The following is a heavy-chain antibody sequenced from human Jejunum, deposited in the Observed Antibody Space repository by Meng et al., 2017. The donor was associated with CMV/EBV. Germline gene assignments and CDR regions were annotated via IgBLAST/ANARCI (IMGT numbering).Heavy chain of an antibody. CDR3: ARGVISYHDS. CDR1: GYTFTNFA. D-gene: IGHD3-16*01. CDR2: IYTDSGDT. J-gene: IGHJ5*02. Sequence: FCKASGYTFTNFAIHWVRQAHGQRLEWMGWIYTDSGDTKFSQKFQGRVSFTRDTSATTAYMELSSLRSEDTAVYYCARGVISYHDSWGQGTLVTVSS. V-gene: IGHV1-3*04.